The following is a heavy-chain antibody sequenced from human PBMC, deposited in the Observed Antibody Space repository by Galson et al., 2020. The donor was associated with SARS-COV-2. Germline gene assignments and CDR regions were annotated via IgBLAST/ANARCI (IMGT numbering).Heavy chain of an antibody. J-gene: IGHJ6*02. D-gene: IGHD4-17*01. CDR1: GGTFSSYA. V-gene: IGHV1-69*13. CDR3: ARYDYGDYETPGGYYYYGMDV. Sequence: SVKVSCKASGGTFSSYAISWVRQAPGQGLEWMGGIIPIFGTANYAQKFQGRVTITADESTSTAYMELSSLRSEDTAVYYCARYDYGDYETPGGYYYYGMDVWGQGTTVTVSS. CDR2: IIPIFGTA.